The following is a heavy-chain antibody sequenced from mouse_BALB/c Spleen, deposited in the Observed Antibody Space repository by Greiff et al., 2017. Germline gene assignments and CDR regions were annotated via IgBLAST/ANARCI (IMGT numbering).Heavy chain of an antibody. CDR2: ISSGGSYT. CDR3: ARHEVITTVDYAMDY. D-gene: IGHD1-1*01. Sequence: EVTSVESGGDLVKPGGSLQLSCAASGFTFSSYGMSWVRQTPDKRLEWVATISSGGSYTYYPDSVKGRFTISRDNAKNTLYLQMSSLKSEDTAMYYCARHEVITTVDYAMDYWGQGTSVTVSS. V-gene: IGHV5-6*02. J-gene: IGHJ4*01. CDR1: GFTFSSYG.